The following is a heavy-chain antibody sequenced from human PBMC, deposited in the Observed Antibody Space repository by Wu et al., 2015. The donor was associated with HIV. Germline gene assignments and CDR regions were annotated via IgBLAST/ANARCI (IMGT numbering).Heavy chain of an antibody. J-gene: IGHJ4*02. V-gene: IGHV1-46*03. CDR2: INPRGGST. D-gene: IGHD2-15*01. Sequence: QVQLVQSGAEVKKPGASVKVSCKASGYTFSDHYMHYVRQAPGQGLEWMGIINPRGGSTSYALKFQGRVTMTRDTSTSTVYMELSSLRSEDTAVYYCAREFEGGTLDYWGQGTLVTVSS. CDR1: GYTFSDHY. CDR3: AREFEGGTLDY.